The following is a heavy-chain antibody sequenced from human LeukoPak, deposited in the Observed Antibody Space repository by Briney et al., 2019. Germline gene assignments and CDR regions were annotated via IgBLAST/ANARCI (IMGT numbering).Heavy chain of an antibody. CDR3: ARDSRPRGWFDP. Sequence: GSLRPSCAASGFTFSSYEMNWVRQAPGKGLEWVSVIYSGGSTYYADSVKGRFTISRDNSKNTLYLQMNSLRAEDTAVYYCARDSRPRGWFDPWGQGTLVTVSS. V-gene: IGHV3-53*01. CDR1: GFTFSSYE. CDR2: IYSGGST. J-gene: IGHJ5*02. D-gene: IGHD3-10*01.